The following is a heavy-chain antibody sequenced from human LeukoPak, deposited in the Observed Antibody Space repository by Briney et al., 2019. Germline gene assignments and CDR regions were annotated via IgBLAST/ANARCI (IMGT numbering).Heavy chain of an antibody. Sequence: SETLSLTCVVYGGSFSGYYWSWIRQPPGKGLEWIGEINHNGGTGYNPSLKSRVTISIDTSKNQVSLKLTSVTAADTAVYYCARAYYGQMYYFDYWGQGTLVTVSS. D-gene: IGHD3-10*01. CDR3: ARAYYGQMYYFDY. CDR2: INHNGGT. CDR1: GGSFSGYY. J-gene: IGHJ4*02. V-gene: IGHV4-34*01.